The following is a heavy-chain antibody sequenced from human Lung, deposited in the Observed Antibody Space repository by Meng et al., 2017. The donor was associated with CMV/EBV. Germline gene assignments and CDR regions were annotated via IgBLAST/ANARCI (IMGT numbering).Heavy chain of an antibody. D-gene: IGHD3-10*01. J-gene: IGHJ6*02. CDR1: GYTFTGYN. CDR3: ARLFHTSLGTNYYYGMDV. Sequence: SVXVSXXASGYTFTGYNIHWVRQAPGQGLEWMGWINPNSGDTKYAQKFQGRVALTRDTSISTAYMELSSLKSDDTAVFFCARLFHTSLGTNYYYGMDVWGQGXPVTVSS. CDR2: INPNSGDT. V-gene: IGHV1-2*02.